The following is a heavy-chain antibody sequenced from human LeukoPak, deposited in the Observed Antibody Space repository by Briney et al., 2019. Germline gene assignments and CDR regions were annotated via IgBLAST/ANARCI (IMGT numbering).Heavy chain of an antibody. D-gene: IGHD3-10*01. CDR3: ATIRGATSIDY. CDR1: AYSISSGYS. V-gene: IGHV4-38-2*02. CDR2: IYYSGST. J-gene: IGHJ4*02. Sequence: TPSYSLSLTCTVSAYSISSGYSWACIRQPPGRRLEWIGSIYYSGSTHYNPSLKSRDTISLDTSKNQFSLKLSSVTAADTALYYCATIRGATSIDYWGQGTLVTVSS.